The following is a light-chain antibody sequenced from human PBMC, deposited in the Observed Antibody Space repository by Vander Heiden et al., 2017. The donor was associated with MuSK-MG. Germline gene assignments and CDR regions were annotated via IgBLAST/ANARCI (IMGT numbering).Light chain of an antibody. CDR1: SSNIGAGYD. CDR3: QSYANSLRGSAV. CDR2: VNS. V-gene: IGLV1-40*01. J-gene: IGLJ2*01. Sequence: QSVLTQPPSVSGAPWQRVTISCTGSSSNIGAGYDVHWYQQLPGTAQKLSIYVNSNRPSGVPDRFSGSNSCTSESPAITGLQAEDEAEDDCQSYANSLRGSAVFGGGTKIPVI.